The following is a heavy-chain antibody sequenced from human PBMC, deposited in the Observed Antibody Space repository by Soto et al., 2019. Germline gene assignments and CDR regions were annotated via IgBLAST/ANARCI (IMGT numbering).Heavy chain of an antibody. CDR1: GFTFDDYG. Sequence: GGSLRLSCAASGFTFDDYGMSWVRQAPGKGLEWVSGINWNGGSTGYADSVKGRFTISRDNAKNSLYLQMNSLRAEDTALYHCARGSGYSYGGTWFDPWGQGTLVTVS. V-gene: IGHV3-20*01. J-gene: IGHJ5*02. CDR2: INWNGGST. D-gene: IGHD5-18*01. CDR3: ARGSGYSYGGTWFDP.